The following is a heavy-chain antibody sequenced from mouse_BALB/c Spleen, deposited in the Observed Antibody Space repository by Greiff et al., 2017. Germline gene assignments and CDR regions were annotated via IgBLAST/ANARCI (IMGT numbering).Heavy chain of an antibody. J-gene: IGHJ4*01. CDR1: GFSLTSYG. CDR2: IWSGGST. CDR3: AKKGEYGYDEGYAMDY. Sequence: QVQLKESGPSLVQPSQSLSITCTVSGFSLTSYGVHWVRQSPGKGLEWLGVIWSGGSTDYNAAFMSRLSITKDNSKSQVFFKMNSLQADDTAIYYWAKKGEYGYDEGYAMDYWGQGTSVTVTS. D-gene: IGHD2-14*01. V-gene: IGHV2-5-1*01.